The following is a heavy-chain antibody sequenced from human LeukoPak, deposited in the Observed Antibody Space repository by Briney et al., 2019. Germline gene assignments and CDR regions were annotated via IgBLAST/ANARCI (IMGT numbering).Heavy chain of an antibody. D-gene: IGHD6-13*01. Sequence: PSETLSLTCTVSGGSISSSSYYWGWIRQPPGKGLEWIGSIYYSGSTYYNPSLKSRVTISVDTSKNQFSLKLSSVTAADTAVYYCARILTAAALDYWGQGTLVTVSS. CDR1: GGSISSSSYY. CDR2: IYYSGST. V-gene: IGHV4-39*01. J-gene: IGHJ4*02. CDR3: ARILTAAALDY.